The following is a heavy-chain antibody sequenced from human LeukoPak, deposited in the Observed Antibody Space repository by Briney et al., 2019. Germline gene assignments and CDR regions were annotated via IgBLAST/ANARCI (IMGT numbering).Heavy chain of an antibody. D-gene: IGHD3-22*01. J-gene: IGHJ4*02. V-gene: IGHV1-24*01. CDR2: FDPEDGET. CDR3: ATWVGSYYDSSGYYYFDY. Sequence: GASVKVSCKVSGYTLTELSMHWVRQAPGKGLEGMGGFDPEDGETIYAQKFQGRVTMTKNTSTDTAYMELSSLRSEDTAVYYCATWVGSYYDSSGYYYFDYWGQGTLVTVSS. CDR1: GYTLTELS.